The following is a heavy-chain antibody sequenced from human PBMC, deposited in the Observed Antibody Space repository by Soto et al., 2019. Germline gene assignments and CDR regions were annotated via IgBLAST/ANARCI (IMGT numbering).Heavy chain of an antibody. D-gene: IGHD6-25*01. Sequence: QVQLQESGPGLVKPSETLSLTCTVSGGSINTYYWSWIRQPPGKGLEWIGYIYYSGSDSGSTNYIPSLKSRVTISVDTSKNQFSLKLTSVTAADTAVYFCTRGGGDFWGQGTQVTVSS. V-gene: IGHV4-59*01. CDR1: GGSINTYY. CDR3: TRGGGDF. CDR2: IYYSGSDSGST. J-gene: IGHJ4*02.